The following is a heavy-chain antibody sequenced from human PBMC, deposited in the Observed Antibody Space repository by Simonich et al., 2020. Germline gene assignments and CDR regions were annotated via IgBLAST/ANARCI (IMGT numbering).Heavy chain of an antibody. D-gene: IGHD7-27*01. J-gene: IGHJ6*03. CDR3: ARARTGDYYYYMDV. V-gene: IGHV4-59*12. CDR1: GGSISSYY. CDR2: IYYSGST. Sequence: QVQLQESGPGLVKPSETLSLTCTVSGGSISSYYWSWIRQPPGKGLEWIGYIYYSGSTTYNPSLKSRVTISVDTSKNQFSLKLSSVTAADTAVYYCARARTGDYYYYMDVWGKGTTVTVSS.